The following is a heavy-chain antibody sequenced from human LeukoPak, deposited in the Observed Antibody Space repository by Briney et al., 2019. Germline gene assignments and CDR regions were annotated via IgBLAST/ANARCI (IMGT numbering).Heavy chain of an antibody. J-gene: IGHJ6*02. Sequence: PGGSLRLSCAASGFSFSSYVMHWVRQAPGKGLEYVSAISSNGGETYYADSVKGRFTISRDNSKNALYLQMGGLRVEDMAVYYCARGRSPRGYYYGMDVWGQGTTVTVS. CDR2: ISSNGGET. CDR3: ARGRSPRGYYYGMDV. D-gene: IGHD1-26*01. V-gene: IGHV3-64*02. CDR1: GFSFSSYV.